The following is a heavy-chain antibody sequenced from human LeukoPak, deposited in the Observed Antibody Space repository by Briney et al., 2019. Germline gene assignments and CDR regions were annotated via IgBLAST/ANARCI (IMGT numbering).Heavy chain of an antibody. J-gene: IGHJ4*02. V-gene: IGHV3-7*01. Sequence: GRSLRLSCAASGFTFSSYGMHWVRQAPGKGLEWVANIKQDGSEKYYVDSVKGRFTISRDNAKNSLYLQMNSLRAEDTAVYYCARSRWSGSYYFDYWGQGTLVTVSS. D-gene: IGHD3-3*01. CDR1: GFTFSSYG. CDR2: IKQDGSEK. CDR3: ARSRWSGSYYFDY.